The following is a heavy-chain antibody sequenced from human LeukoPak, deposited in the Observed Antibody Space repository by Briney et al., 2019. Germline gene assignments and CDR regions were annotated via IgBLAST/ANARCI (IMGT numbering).Heavy chain of an antibody. CDR3: ARVGETSGSYSDAFDI. D-gene: IGHD1-26*01. Sequence: GGSLRLSCAASGFTFSSYAMHWVRQAPGKGLEYVSAISSNGGSTYYANSVKGRFTISRDNSKNTLYLQMGSLRAEDMAVYYCARVGETSGSYSDAFDIWGQGTMVTVSS. V-gene: IGHV3-64*01. J-gene: IGHJ3*02. CDR1: GFTFSSYA. CDR2: ISSNGGST.